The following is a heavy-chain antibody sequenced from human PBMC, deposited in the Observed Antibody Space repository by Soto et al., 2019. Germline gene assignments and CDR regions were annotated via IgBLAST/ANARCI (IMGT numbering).Heavy chain of an antibody. CDR1: GYTFTDYD. CDR2: MNPNSGET. CDR3: ARVAVAARPRWYNWFDP. J-gene: IGHJ5*02. Sequence: QEQLVQSGAEVKKPGASVKVSCKTSGYTFTDYDINWVRQATGQGLEWMGWMNPNSGETGHAQKFQGRVTMTRSASLSTAYLELSSLRSEDTAVYYCARVAVAARPRWYNWFDPCGQGTLVTVSS. D-gene: IGHD2-15*01. V-gene: IGHV1-8*01.